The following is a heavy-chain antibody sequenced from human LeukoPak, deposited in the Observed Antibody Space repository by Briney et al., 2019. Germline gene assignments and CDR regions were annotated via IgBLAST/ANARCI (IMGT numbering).Heavy chain of an antibody. V-gene: IGHV1-8*01. CDR2: MNPNSGNT. Sequence: ASVKVSCKASVYTFTSYDINWVRQATGQGLEWMGWMNPNSGNTGYAQKFQGRVTMTRNTSISTAYMELSSLRSEDTAVYYCARGNAYYDILTGYWPLDYWGQGTLVTVSS. J-gene: IGHJ4*02. D-gene: IGHD3-9*01. CDR3: ARGNAYYDILTGYWPLDY. CDR1: VYTFTSYD.